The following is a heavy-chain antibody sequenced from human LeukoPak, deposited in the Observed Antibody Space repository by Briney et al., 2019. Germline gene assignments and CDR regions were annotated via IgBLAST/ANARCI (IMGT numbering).Heavy chain of an antibody. V-gene: IGHV4-59*08. CDR1: GGSISSYY. CDR2: IYYSGST. CDR3: ASSYRQGALDY. D-gene: IGHD1-26*01. Sequence: PPETLSLTCTVSGGSISSYYWSWIRQPPGKGLEWIGYIYYSGSTNYNPSLKSRVTISVDTSKNQFSLKLSSVTAADTAVYYCASSYRQGALDYWGQGTLVTVSS. J-gene: IGHJ4*02.